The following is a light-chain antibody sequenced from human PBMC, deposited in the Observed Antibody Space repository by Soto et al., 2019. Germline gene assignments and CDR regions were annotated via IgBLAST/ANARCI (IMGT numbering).Light chain of an antibody. CDR3: QVWDSSSDHVV. V-gene: IGLV3-21*02. Sequence: SYELTQPPSVSVAPGQTARITCGGNNIGAKSVHWYQQKPGQAPVLVVYDDNDRPSGIPERFSGSNSGNTATLTISRVEAGDEADYYCQVWDSSSDHVVFGGWTKLTVL. J-gene: IGLJ2*01. CDR2: DDN. CDR1: NIGAKS.